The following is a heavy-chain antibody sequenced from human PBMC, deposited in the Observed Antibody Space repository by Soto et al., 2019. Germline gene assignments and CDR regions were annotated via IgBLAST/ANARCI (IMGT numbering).Heavy chain of an antibody. V-gene: IGHV3-13*01. J-gene: IGHJ4*02. Sequence: EVQLVESGGGLVQPGGSLRLSCAASGFTFSSYDMHWVRQATGKGLEWVSAIGTAGDTYYPGSVKGRFTISRENAKNSLYPQMNSLRAGDTAVYYCARLRYGDYGYYFDYWGQGTLVTVSS. D-gene: IGHD4-17*01. CDR2: IGTAGDT. CDR3: ARLRYGDYGYYFDY. CDR1: GFTFSSYD.